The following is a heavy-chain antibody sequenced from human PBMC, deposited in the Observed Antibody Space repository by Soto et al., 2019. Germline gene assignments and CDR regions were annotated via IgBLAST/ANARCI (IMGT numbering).Heavy chain of an antibody. J-gene: IGHJ4*02. CDR2: IKQDGSEI. V-gene: IGHV3-7*05. D-gene: IGHD2-2*01. Sequence: EVPLVESGGGLVQSGGSLRLSCTASGFTFSSYWMSWVRQGPGTGPEWVANIKQDGSEIYYVDSVKGRFTISRDNAKSSLYLQMTSLRAEDTAVYHCAKSLSAIPGDSWGQGTLVTVSS. CDR1: GFTFSSYW. CDR3: AKSLSAIPGDS.